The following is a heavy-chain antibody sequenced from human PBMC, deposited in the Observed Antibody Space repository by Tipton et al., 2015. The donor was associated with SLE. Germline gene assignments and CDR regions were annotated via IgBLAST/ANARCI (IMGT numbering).Heavy chain of an antibody. D-gene: IGHD3-16*01. V-gene: IGHV4-31*03. CDR1: GGSISSGCYY. CDR3: ARVGGAVATYYYYYMDV. Sequence: TLSLTCTVSGGSISSGCYYWSWIRQHPGKGLEWIGYIYYSGSTYYNPSLKSRVTISVDKSNNQFSLRLTSVTAADTAVYYCARVGGAVATYYYYYMDVWGKGTTVTVSS. J-gene: IGHJ6*03. CDR2: IYYSGST.